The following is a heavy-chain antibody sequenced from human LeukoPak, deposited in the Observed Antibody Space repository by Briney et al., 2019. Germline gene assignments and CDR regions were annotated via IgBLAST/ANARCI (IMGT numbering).Heavy chain of an antibody. D-gene: IGHD6-19*01. CDR3: ARDWSDSSGWYPLHYYYYGMDV. V-gene: IGHV3-30-3*01. J-gene: IGHJ6*02. CDR1: GFTFSSYA. Sequence: GGSLRLSCAASGFTFSSYAMHWVRQAPGKGLEWVAVISYDGSNKYYADSVKGRFTISRDNSKNTLYLQMNSLRAEDTAVYYCARDWSDSSGWYPLHYYYYGMDVWGQGTTVTVSS. CDR2: ISYDGSNK.